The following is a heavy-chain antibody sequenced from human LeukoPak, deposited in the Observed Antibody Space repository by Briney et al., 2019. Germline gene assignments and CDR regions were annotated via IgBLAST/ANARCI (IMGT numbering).Heavy chain of an antibody. V-gene: IGHV5-51*01. Sequence: HGESLKISCKGSGYSFTNYWIGWVRQMPGKGLEWMGIIYPGDSDTRYSPSFEGQVTISADKSISTAYLQWSSLKASDSAMYYCARRGHGSGSLGAFDIWGQGTMVTVSS. J-gene: IGHJ3*02. CDR3: ARRGHGSGSLGAFDI. D-gene: IGHD3-10*01. CDR2: IYPGDSDT. CDR1: GYSFTNYW.